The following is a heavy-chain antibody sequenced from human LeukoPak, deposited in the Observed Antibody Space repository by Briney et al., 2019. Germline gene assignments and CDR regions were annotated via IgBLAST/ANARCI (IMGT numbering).Heavy chain of an antibody. CDR2: ISWNSGSI. D-gene: IGHD1-26*01. CDR1: GFTFDDYA. CDR3: AKGSTGSFLTDY. J-gene: IGHJ4*02. V-gene: IGHV3-9*01. Sequence: GRSPRLSCAASGFTFDDYAMHWVRQAPGKGLEWVSGISWNSGSIGYADSVKGRFTISRDNAKKSLFLQMNSLRAEDTALYYCAKGSTGSFLTDYWGQGTLVTVSS.